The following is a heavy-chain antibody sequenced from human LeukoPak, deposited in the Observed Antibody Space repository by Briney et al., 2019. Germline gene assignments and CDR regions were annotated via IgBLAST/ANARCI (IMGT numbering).Heavy chain of an antibody. D-gene: IGHD3-3*01. Sequence: SDTLSLTCAVSGYSISSSNWWGWIRQPPGKGLEWIGYIYYSGSTYYNPSLKSRVTMSVDTSKNQFSLKLSSVTAVDTAVYYCARNPSYDSSRTDAWGQGTTVTVSS. CDR3: ARNPSYDSSRTDA. J-gene: IGHJ6*02. CDR2: IYYSGST. CDR1: GYSISSSNW. V-gene: IGHV4-28*01.